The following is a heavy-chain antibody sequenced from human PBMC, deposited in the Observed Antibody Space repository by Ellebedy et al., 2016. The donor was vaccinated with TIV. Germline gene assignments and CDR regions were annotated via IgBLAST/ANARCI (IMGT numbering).Heavy chain of an antibody. V-gene: IGHV3-48*01. D-gene: IGHD1-14*01. J-gene: IGHJ6*02. CDR2: ISISGTTL. Sequence: GESLKISCAASGFTLSNSGMTWVRQAPGKGLEWASYISISGTTLYYADSVRGRFTISRDNTKNSLYLRMNSLRADDTTMYYCARVDRVSHAMDVWGQGTPVTVSS. CDR3: ARVDRVSHAMDV. CDR1: GFTLSNSG.